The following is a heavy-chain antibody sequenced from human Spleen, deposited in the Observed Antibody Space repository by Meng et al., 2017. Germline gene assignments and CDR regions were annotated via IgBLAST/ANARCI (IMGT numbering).Heavy chain of an antibody. J-gene: IGHJ4*02. D-gene: IGHD4-11*01. V-gene: IGHV4-4*03. CDR2: INHSGST. Sequence: VQLQQPGPGLVKPPGTLSSTCACSGGPISSSNWWSWVRQPPGKGLEWIGEINHSGSTNYNPSLESRATISVDTSQNNLSLKLSSVTAADSAVYYCARGPTTMAHDFDYWGQGTLVTVSS. CDR1: GGPISSSNW. CDR3: ARGPTTMAHDFDY.